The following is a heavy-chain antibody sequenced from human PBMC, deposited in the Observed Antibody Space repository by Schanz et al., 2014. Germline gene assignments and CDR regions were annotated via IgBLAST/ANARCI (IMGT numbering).Heavy chain of an antibody. CDR1: GFNSDDYA. CDR3: LAPDYGMDV. V-gene: IGHV3-9*02. Sequence: EVQLLESGGGLVQPGGSLRLSCTASGFNSDDYAMHWVRQAPGKGLEWVSNIPWNGAAIGYAGSVRGRFTISRDNAKNSLFLQMNSLRAEDTAVYYCLAPDYGMDVWGQGTTVTVPS. CDR2: IPWNGAAI. J-gene: IGHJ6*02.